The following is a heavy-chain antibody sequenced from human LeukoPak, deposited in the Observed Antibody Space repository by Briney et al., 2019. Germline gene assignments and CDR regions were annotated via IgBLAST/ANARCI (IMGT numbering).Heavy chain of an antibody. Sequence: GGSLRLSCADSGFTFSNYNMNWVRQPPGKEMEWVSSITSSGTYTIYADSVKGRFTISRDNAKNSLYLQMDSLGPEDTAVYYCARDPYSGNYGTYYYYYMDVWGKGTTVTISS. CDR2: ITSSGTYT. V-gene: IGHV3-21*01. J-gene: IGHJ6*03. CDR1: GFTFSNYN. D-gene: IGHD1-26*01. CDR3: ARDPYSGNYGTYYYYYMDV.